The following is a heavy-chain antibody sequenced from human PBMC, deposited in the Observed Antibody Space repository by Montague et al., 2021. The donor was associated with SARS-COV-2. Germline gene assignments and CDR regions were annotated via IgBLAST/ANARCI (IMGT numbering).Heavy chain of an antibody. CDR1: GGSFSGYY. V-gene: IGHV4-34*01. D-gene: IGHD2-15*01. Sequence: SDTLSLTCAVHGGSFSGYYWNWIRQPPGKGLEWIGEINHGGNTNYNPSLKNRLTISVDTSKNQFSLKLTSVAATDTAVYYCARLRDGVVPSPILGIGPYFTYYYMDVWGKGTTVTVSS. CDR2: INHGGNT. J-gene: IGHJ6*03. CDR3: ARLRDGVVPSPILGIGPYFTYYYMDV.